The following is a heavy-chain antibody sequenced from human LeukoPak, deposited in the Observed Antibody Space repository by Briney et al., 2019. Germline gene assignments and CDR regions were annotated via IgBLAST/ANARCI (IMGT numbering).Heavy chain of an antibody. J-gene: IGHJ4*02. D-gene: IGHD4-11*01. Sequence: PGGSLRLSCAASGFTVRSHYMSWVRQAPGKGLEWVSVTDSGGSTSYADSVKGRLTISRDTSKNTLYLQMNGLRAEDTAVYYCARLGDYSNKDWGQGTLVTVSS. CDR2: TDSGGST. CDR1: GFTVRSHY. V-gene: IGHV3-53*01. CDR3: ARLGDYSNKD.